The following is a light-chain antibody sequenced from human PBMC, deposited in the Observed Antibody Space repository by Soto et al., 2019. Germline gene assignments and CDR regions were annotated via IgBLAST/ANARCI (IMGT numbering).Light chain of an antibody. Sequence: EIVLTQSPGSLSLSPGERATLSCRASQSVSSSYLAWFQQKPGQAPRLLIFGASTRATGFPARVSGSGSGTEFTLTISSLEPEDFAVYYCQQRNIWPPVTFGQGTKVDIK. CDR3: QQRNIWPPVT. J-gene: IGKJ1*01. CDR1: QSVSSSY. V-gene: IGKV3-11*01. CDR2: GAS.